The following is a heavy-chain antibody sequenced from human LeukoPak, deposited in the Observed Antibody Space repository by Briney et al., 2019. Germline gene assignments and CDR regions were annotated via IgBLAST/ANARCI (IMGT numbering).Heavy chain of an antibody. Sequence: ASVKVSCKASGYTFTGYYMHWVRQAPGQGLEWMGWINPNSGGTYYARQFQGRVTMTRDTSISTAYMELSRLTSDDTAVYLCARDRGSAGGTDYWGQGTLVTVSS. V-gene: IGHV1-2*02. CDR1: GYTFTGYY. CDR2: INPNSGGT. CDR3: ARDRGSAGGTDY. J-gene: IGHJ4*02. D-gene: IGHD6-13*01.